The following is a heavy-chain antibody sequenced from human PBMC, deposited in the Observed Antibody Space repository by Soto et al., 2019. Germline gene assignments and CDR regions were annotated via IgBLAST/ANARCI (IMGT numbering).Heavy chain of an antibody. Sequence: QVQLVESGGGLVEPGGSLRLSCAASGFSVGDNYMTWIRQAPGKGLEWLSYSSSSGGYTNYAASVKGRFTISRDNAKNSLYLQMDRRRAEDTAVYFCARSSGRRHVFTFDYGLDVWGQGTTVTVSS. D-gene: IGHD3-16*01. J-gene: IGHJ6*02. CDR3: ARSSGRRHVFTFDYGLDV. V-gene: IGHV3-11*06. CDR2: SSSSGGYT. CDR1: GFSVGDNY.